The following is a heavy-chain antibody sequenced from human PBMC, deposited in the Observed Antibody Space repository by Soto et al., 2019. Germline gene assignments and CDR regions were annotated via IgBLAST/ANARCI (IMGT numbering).Heavy chain of an antibody. D-gene: IGHD2-2*01. CDR2: IKQDGSEK. Sequence: GGSLRLSCAASGFTFSSFWMNWVRQGPGKGPEWVANIKQDGSEKYYVDSVKGRFTISRDNAKNSLYLQMTSLRAEDTAVYHCAKSLSAIPGDSWGQGTLVTVS. V-gene: IGHV3-7*05. CDR3: AKSLSAIPGDS. CDR1: GFTFSSFW. J-gene: IGHJ4*02.